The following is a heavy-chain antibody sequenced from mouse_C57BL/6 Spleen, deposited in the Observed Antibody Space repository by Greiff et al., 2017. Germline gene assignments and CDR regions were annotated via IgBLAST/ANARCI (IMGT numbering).Heavy chain of an antibody. CDR3: ASYDYDGGAMDY. CDR1: GYTFTSYW. J-gene: IGHJ4*01. V-gene: IGHV1-59*01. CDR2: IDPSDSYT. D-gene: IGHD2-4*01. Sequence: VQLQQSGAELVKPGASVKLSCKASGYTFTSYWMHWVKQRPGQGLEWIGVIDPSDSYTNYNQKFKGKATLTVDTSSSTAYMQLSSLTSEDSAVYYCASYDYDGGAMDYWGQGTSVTVSS.